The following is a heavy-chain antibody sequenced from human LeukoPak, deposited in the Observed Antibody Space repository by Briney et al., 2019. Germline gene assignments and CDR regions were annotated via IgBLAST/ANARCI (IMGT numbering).Heavy chain of an antibody. CDR1: GFTFSNYA. CDR3: ARDIWDDYYGSGSYYSFDY. CDR2: ISHDRSNN. V-gene: IGHV3-30-3*01. Sequence: GGSLRLSCAASGFTFSNYAMHWARQAPGKGLEWVAFISHDRSNNCHADSVKGRFTISRDNSKDTLYLQMNSLTDEDTAVYYCARDIWDDYYGSGSYYSFDYWGQGTLVTVSS. J-gene: IGHJ4*02. D-gene: IGHD3-10*01.